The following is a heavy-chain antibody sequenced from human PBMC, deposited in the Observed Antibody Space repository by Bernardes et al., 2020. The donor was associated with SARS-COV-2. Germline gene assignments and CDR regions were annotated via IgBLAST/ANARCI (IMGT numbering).Heavy chain of an antibody. CDR1: GYTFTSYD. CDR2: MIPDSGNT. D-gene: IGHD3-22*01. V-gene: IGHV1-8*01. CDR3: VRSRYNYDSSGYSFDY. Sequence: ASVKVSCKASGYTFTSYDINWVRQATGQGLEWMGWMIPDSGNTAYAHRFQGRVTMTRDTSISTAYMELSSLRSEDTAVYYCVRSRYNYDSSGYSFDYWGQGALVTVSS. J-gene: IGHJ4*02.